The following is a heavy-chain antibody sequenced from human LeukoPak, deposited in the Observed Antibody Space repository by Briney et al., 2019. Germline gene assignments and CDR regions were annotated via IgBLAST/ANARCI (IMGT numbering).Heavy chain of an antibody. CDR2: IDSGGTFK. V-gene: IGHV3-21*01. CDR3: AVSPYDFWSGLSPPFDY. Sequence: GGSLRLSCAGSEFTFSSYSMSWVRQSPGKGLEWVSSIDSGGTFKYYADSVKGRFTISRDNAKNSLYLQMNSLRAEDTAVYYCAVSPYDFWSGLSPPFDYWGQGTLVTVSS. CDR1: EFTFSSYS. J-gene: IGHJ4*02. D-gene: IGHD3-3*01.